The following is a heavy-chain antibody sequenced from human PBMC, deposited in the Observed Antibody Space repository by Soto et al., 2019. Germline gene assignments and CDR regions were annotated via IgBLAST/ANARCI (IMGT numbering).Heavy chain of an antibody. Sequence: QVQLQESGPGLVKPSETLSLTCTVSSDSIAGENWWSWVRQPPGMGLEWIGEIFHTGGTNYNPSLKSRVTMEVDKSKKQFSLNLISATAADTAVYYCARVFSSGSGWMYYFDFWGQGTLVSVSS. V-gene: IGHV4-4*02. CDR1: SDSIAGENW. CDR3: ARVFSSGSGWMYYFDF. CDR2: IFHTGGT. D-gene: IGHD6-25*01. J-gene: IGHJ4*02.